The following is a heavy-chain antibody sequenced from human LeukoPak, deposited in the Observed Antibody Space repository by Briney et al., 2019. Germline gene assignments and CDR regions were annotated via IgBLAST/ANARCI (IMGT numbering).Heavy chain of an antibody. J-gene: IGHJ4*02. CDR3: STEDKYCTGANCGVF. D-gene: IGHD2-8*02. Sequence: ASVKVSCKASGYTLTEYYIHWVRQTPGQGLEWMWFIIPDSGGTTYQQKFQGRVTMTRDTSISTFYMELSSLRPDDTAVYYCSTEDKYCTGANCGVFWGQGTLVTVSS. V-gene: IGHV1-2*02. CDR1: GYTLTEYY. CDR2: IIPDSGGT.